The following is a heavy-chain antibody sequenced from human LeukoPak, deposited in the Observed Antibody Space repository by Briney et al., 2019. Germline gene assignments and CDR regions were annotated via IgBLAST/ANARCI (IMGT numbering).Heavy chain of an antibody. CDR2: IIPIFGTA. J-gene: IGHJ4*02. Sequence: SVKVSCKASGGTFSSYAISWVRQAPGQGLEWMGGIIPIFGTANYAQKFQGRVTITADESTSTAYMELSSLRSEDTAVYYCASPPAYSSSWYDFDYWGQGTLVTVSS. CDR1: GGTFSSYA. CDR3: ASPPAYSSSWYDFDY. D-gene: IGHD6-13*01. V-gene: IGHV1-69*13.